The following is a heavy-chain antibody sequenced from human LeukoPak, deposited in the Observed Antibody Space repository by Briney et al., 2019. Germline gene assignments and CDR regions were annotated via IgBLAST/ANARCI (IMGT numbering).Heavy chain of an antibody. V-gene: IGHV1-2*02. J-gene: IGHJ3*02. D-gene: IGHD3-22*01. CDR1: GYTFTGYY. CDR2: VNPNSGDT. Sequence: ASVKVSCKASGYTFTGYYLHWVRQAPGQGLEWMGCVNPNSGDTNYAQKFQGRVTMTRNTSISTAYMELSSLRSEDTAVYYCARVRTPHYYDSSRHAFDIWGQGTMVTVSS. CDR3: ARVRTPHYYDSSRHAFDI.